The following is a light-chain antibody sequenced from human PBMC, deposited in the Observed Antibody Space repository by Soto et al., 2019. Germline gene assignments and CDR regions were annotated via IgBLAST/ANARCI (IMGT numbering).Light chain of an antibody. CDR1: SGSIASNY. J-gene: IGLJ3*02. V-gene: IGLV6-57*03. CDR3: QSYDSSHQV. CDR2: EDN. Sequence: NFMLTQPHSVSESPGKTVTISCTRSSGSIASNYVQWYQQRPGSAPTTVIYEDNQRPSGVPDRFSGSIDSSSNSASLTISGMKTEDEAAYYCQSYDSSHQVFGGGTQLTVL.